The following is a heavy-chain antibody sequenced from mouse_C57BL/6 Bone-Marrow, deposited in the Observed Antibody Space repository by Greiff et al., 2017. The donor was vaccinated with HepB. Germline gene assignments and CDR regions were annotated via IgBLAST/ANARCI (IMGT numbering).Heavy chain of an antibody. Sequence: EVKLVESGGGLVKPGGSLKLSCAASGFTFSSYAMSWVRQTPEKRLEWVATISDGGSYTYYPDNVKGRFTISRDNAKNNLYLQMSHLKSEDTAMYYCARERRPYAMDYWGQGTSVTVSS. CDR3: ARERRPYAMDY. D-gene: IGHD2-12*01. CDR2: ISDGGSYT. J-gene: IGHJ4*01. CDR1: GFTFSSYA. V-gene: IGHV5-4*03.